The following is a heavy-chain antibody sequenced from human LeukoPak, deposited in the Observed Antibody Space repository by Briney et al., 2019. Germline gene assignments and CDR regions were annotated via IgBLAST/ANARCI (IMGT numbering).Heavy chain of an antibody. Sequence: GRSLRLSCAASGFTFDDYAMHWVRQAPGKGLEWVSGISWKSGNIVYADSVKGRFTISRDNAKNSLYLQMNSLRAEDTAVYYCARDPAIIRGVVDCWGQGTLVTVSS. V-gene: IGHV3-9*01. CDR3: ARDPAIIRGVVDC. J-gene: IGHJ4*02. D-gene: IGHD3-10*01. CDR2: ISWKSGNI. CDR1: GFTFDDYA.